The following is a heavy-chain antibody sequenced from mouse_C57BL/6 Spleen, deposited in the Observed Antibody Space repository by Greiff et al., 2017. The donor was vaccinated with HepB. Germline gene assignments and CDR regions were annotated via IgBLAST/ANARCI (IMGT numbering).Heavy chain of an antibody. CDR2: INPNNGGT. V-gene: IGHV1-22*01. J-gene: IGHJ4*01. CDR1: GYTFTDYN. CDR3: ARGAYYAMDY. Sequence: EVKLVESGPELVKPGASVKMSCKASGYTFTDYNMHWVKQSHGKSLEWIGYINPNNGGTSYNQKFKGKATLTVNKSSSTAYMELRSLTSEDSAVYYCARGAYYAMDYWGQGTSVTVSS.